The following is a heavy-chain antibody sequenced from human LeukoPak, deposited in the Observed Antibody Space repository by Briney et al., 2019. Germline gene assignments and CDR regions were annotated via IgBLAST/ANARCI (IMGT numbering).Heavy chain of an antibody. J-gene: IGHJ6*04. CDR3: AREVPSGMDV. Sequence: PSQTLSLTCTVSGGSISSGSYYWSWIRQPAGKGLEWIGRIYTSGSTNYNPSLKSRVTISVDTSKNQFSLKLSSVTAADTAVYYSAREVPSGMDVWGKGTTVTVSS. CDR1: GGSISSGSYY. CDR2: IYTSGST. V-gene: IGHV4-61*02.